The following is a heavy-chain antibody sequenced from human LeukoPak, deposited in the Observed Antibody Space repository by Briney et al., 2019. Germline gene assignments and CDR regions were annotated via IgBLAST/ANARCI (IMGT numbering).Heavy chain of an antibody. CDR3: ASGLDRSYDY. D-gene: IGHD1-26*01. Sequence: SETLSLTCAVYGGSFSGYYWSWIRQPPGKGLEWIGEINHSGSTNYNPSLKSRVTISVDTSKNQFSLKLSSVTAADTAVYYCASGLDRSYDYWGQGTLVTVSS. J-gene: IGHJ4*02. CDR2: INHSGST. CDR1: GGSFSGYY. V-gene: IGHV4-34*01.